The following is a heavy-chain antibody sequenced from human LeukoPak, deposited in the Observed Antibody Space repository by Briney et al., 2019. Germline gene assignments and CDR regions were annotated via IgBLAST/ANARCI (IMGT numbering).Heavy chain of an antibody. V-gene: IGHV3-7*01. Sequence: QTGGSLRLSCAASGFTFSSSWMAWVRQAPGKGLEWVGNIKEDGTAKNYVVSVRGRFTISRDNAKNSLYLQMNSLRGEDTAVYYCTRDCGYNAFDIWGQGTMVTVSS. CDR2: IKEDGTAK. CDR3: TRDCGYNAFDI. D-gene: IGHD5-12*01. J-gene: IGHJ3*02. CDR1: GFTFSSSW.